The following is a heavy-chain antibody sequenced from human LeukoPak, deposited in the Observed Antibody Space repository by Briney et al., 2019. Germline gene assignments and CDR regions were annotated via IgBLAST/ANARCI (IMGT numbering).Heavy chain of an antibody. D-gene: IGHD2-21*02. V-gene: IGHV3-23*01. CDR1: GFTFSSYA. J-gene: IGHJ4*02. Sequence: GGSLRLSCAASGFTFSSYAMSWVRQAPGKGLEWVSAISGSGGSTYYADSVKGRFPISRDNSKNTLYLQMNSLRAEDTAVYYCAKDPVYCGGDCYTWYYFDYWGQGTLVTVSS. CDR2: ISGSGGST. CDR3: AKDPVYCGGDCYTWYYFDY.